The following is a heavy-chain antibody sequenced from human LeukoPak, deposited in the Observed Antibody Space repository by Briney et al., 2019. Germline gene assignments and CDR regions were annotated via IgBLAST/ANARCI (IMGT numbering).Heavy chain of an antibody. Sequence: GASVKVSCKASGYTFTSYAMNWVRQAPGQGLEWMGWINTNTGNPTYAQGFTGRFVFSLDTSVSTAYLQISSLKAEDTAVYYCARGEPNGNVLRFLEWLLKRYYYYYMDVWGKGTTVTVSS. V-gene: IGHV7-4-1*02. CDR1: GYTFTSYA. D-gene: IGHD3-3*01. CDR2: INTNTGNP. CDR3: ARGEPNGNVLRFLEWLLKRYYYYYMDV. J-gene: IGHJ6*03.